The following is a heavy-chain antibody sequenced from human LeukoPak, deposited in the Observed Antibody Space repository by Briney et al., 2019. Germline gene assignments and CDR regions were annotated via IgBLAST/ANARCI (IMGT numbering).Heavy chain of an antibody. J-gene: IGHJ4*02. CDR3: ARLDYYDSSGYPDY. CDR2: IYYSGST. D-gene: IGHD3-22*01. Sequence: WVRQAPGKGLEWIGSIYYSGSTYYNPSLKSRVTISVDTSKNQFSLKLSSVTATDTAVYYCARLDYYDSSGYPDYWGQGTLVTVSS. V-gene: IGHV4-39*07.